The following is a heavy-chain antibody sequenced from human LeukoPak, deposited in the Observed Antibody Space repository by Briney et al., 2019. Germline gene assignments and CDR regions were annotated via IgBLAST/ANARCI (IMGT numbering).Heavy chain of an antibody. CDR3: ATFSSSTLYYYGMDV. Sequence: SDTLYLTCTDSGGSLSSYYWSWILRPSGKGLEWIGYIYYSGRTNYNPSLKSRVTISVDTSKIQFSLKLSSVTAADTAVYYCATFSSSTLYYYGMDVWSQGTTVTVSS. CDR1: GGSLSSYY. V-gene: IGHV4-59*01. CDR2: IYYSGRT. J-gene: IGHJ6*02. D-gene: IGHD6-6*01.